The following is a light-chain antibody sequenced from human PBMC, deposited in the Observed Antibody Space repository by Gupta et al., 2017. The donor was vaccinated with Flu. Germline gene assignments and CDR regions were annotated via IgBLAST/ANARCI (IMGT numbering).Light chain of an antibody. CDR1: QDINIW. CDR3: QQVDWVPTT. V-gene: IGKV1-12*01. Sequence: PAAVPASVGDRVTIIFRASQDINIWVGWYQQRPGKAPNLLICAASTLQSGVPSRFSGSGYGTVFILTIDNMQPEDFANFSCQQVDWVPTTFGQGTXLEMK. CDR2: AAS. J-gene: IGKJ5*01.